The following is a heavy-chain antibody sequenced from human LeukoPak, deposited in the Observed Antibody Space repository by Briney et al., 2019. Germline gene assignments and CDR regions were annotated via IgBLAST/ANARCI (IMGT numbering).Heavy chain of an antibody. V-gene: IGHV3-33*07. Sequence: GGPRSSSWAPSELPSGIIGIPGVARAQARGRGGVAIIWHDGSNKHYVDSVKGRFTISRDNSKNTVYLQMNSLRVEDTAMYYCARDGEMYKWNCDYWGQGTLVTVSS. CDR1: ELPSGIIG. J-gene: IGHJ4*02. D-gene: IGHD1-20*01. CDR2: IWHDGSNK. CDR3: ARDGEMYKWNCDY.